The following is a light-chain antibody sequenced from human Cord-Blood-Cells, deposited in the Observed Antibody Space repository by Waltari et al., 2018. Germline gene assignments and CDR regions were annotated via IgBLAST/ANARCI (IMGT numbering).Light chain of an antibody. J-gene: IGLJ3*02. CDR2: EVS. CDR1: SSDVGSYNR. V-gene: IGLV2-18*02. Sequence: QSALTQPPSVSGSPGQSVTLSCTGTSSDVGSYNRVSWYQQPPGTAPKLMIYEVSNRPSGVPDRFSGSKSGNTASLTISGLQAEDEADYYCSSYTSSSTSVFGGGTKLTVL. CDR3: SSYTSSSTSV.